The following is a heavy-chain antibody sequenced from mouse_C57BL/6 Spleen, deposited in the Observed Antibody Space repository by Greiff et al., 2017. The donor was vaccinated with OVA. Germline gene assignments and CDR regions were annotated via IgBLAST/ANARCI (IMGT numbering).Heavy chain of an antibody. V-gene: IGHV1-69*01. CDR3: ARGSPPYYGSSYGYFDV. CDR2: IDPSDSYT. CDR1: GYTFTSYW. Sequence: QVQLQQSGAELVMPGASVKLSCKASGYTFTSYWMHWVKQRPGQGLEWIGEIDPSDSYTNYNQQFKGQSTLTVDKSSSTAYMQLSSLTSEDSAVYYCARGSPPYYGSSYGYFDVWGTGTTVTVSS. D-gene: IGHD1-1*01. J-gene: IGHJ1*03.